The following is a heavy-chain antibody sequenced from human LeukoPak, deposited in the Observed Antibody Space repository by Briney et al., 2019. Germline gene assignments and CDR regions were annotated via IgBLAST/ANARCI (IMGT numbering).Heavy chain of an antibody. CDR2: ISAYNGNT. Sequence: ASVKVSCKASGYTFTSYGISWVRQAPGQGLEWMGWISAYNGNTNYAQKLQGRVTMTTDTSTSTAYMELRSLRSDDTAVYYCARAAYYDFWSGYFFRSYYMDVWGKGTTVTVSS. D-gene: IGHD3-3*01. CDR1: GYTFTSYG. V-gene: IGHV1-18*01. CDR3: ARAAYYDFWSGYFFRSYYMDV. J-gene: IGHJ6*03.